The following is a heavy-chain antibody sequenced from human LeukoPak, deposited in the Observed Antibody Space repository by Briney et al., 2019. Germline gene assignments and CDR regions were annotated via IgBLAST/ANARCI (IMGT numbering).Heavy chain of an antibody. CDR3: ARLTRMMDV. CDR2: ISSSSSYI. J-gene: IGHJ6*04. V-gene: IGHV3-21*01. CDR1: GFTFSSYS. Sequence: GGSLRLSCAVSGFTFSSYSMNWVRQAPGKGLEWVSSISSSSSYIYYADSVKGRFTISRDNAKNSLYLQMNSLRAEDTAVYFCARLTRMMDVWGKGTTVTVSS. D-gene: IGHD3-9*01.